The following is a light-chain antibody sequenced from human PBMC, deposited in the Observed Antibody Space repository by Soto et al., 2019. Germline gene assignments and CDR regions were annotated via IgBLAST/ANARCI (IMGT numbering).Light chain of an antibody. J-gene: IGLJ3*02. CDR3: SSYTSSSLWV. Sequence: QSALTQPASVSGSPGQSITISCTGTSSDLGGYNYVSWYQQHPGKAPKLMIYDVSNRPSGVSNRFSGSKSGNTASLTISGLQAEDEADYYCSSYTSSSLWVFGGGTKLTVL. V-gene: IGLV2-14*01. CDR2: DVS. CDR1: SSDLGGYNY.